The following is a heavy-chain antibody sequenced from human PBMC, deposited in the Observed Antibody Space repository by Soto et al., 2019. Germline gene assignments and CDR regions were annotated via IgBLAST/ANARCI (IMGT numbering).Heavy chain of an antibody. CDR3: ARGGWSLDY. Sequence: QVQLQESGPGLVKPSETLSLTCTVSGGSISNHYWSWIRQPPGKGLEWIGYIYYTGNTDYNPSLKSRVTISVDTSKNPFSLKLNSVSAADTAVYFCARGGWSLDYWGQGTLVTVSS. CDR1: GGSISNHY. CDR2: IYYTGNT. D-gene: IGHD6-19*01. V-gene: IGHV4-59*11. J-gene: IGHJ4*02.